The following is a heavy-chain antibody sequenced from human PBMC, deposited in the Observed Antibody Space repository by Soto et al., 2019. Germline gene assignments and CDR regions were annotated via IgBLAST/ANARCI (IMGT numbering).Heavy chain of an antibody. CDR2: IIPIFGTA. CDR1: GGTFSSYA. CDR3: ARGGDEMNWFDP. D-gene: IGHD5-12*01. J-gene: IGHJ5*02. Sequence: SVKVSCKXSGGTFSSYAISWVRQAPGQGLEWMGGIIPIFGTANYAQKFQGRVTITADESTSTAYMELSSLRSEDTAVYYCARGGDEMNWFDPWGQGTLVTVSS. V-gene: IGHV1-69*13.